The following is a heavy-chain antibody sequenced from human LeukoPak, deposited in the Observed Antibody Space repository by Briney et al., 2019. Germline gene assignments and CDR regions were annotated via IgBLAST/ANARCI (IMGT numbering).Heavy chain of an antibody. V-gene: IGHV4-59*01. CDR2: AADSGST. D-gene: IGHD4-17*01. CDR3: AAITTVTMYSHFFDS. Sequence: SETLSLTCTVSGDSMSDYFCTWIRQPPGKGLEWVGYAADSGSTNYNPSLKSRVTISVDSSTNHFSLRLTSVTAAGTAIYYCAAITTVTMYSHFFDSWGQGTPLTVSS. CDR1: GDSMSDYF. J-gene: IGHJ4*02.